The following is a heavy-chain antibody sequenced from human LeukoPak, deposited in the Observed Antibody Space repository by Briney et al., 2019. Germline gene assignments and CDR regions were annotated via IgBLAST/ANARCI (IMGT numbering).Heavy chain of an antibody. J-gene: IGHJ4*02. D-gene: IGHD6-13*01. Sequence: PSETLSLTCAVYGGSFSGYYWSWIRQPPGKGLEWIGEINHSGSTNYNPSLKSRVTISVDTSKNQFSLKLSSVTAADTAVYYCARGFSSSWYFPSYWGQGTLVTVSS. CDR1: GGSFSGYY. CDR2: INHSGST. V-gene: IGHV4-34*01. CDR3: ARGFSSSWYFPSY.